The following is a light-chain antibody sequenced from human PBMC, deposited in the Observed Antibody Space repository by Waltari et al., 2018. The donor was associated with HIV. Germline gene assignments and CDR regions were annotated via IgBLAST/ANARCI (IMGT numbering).Light chain of an antibody. Sequence: EVVLPQAHSTLSVSLGEGASLSCRASQTITNKLGWYQQKPGQAPRLLIYDASRRATAIPDRFSGSGSGTEFNLTISRLLFEDVAVYVCQQYKNWPETFGQGTQVEIK. CDR3: QQYKNWPET. V-gene: IGKV3D-15*01. CDR2: DAS. J-gene: IGKJ1*01. CDR1: QTITNK.